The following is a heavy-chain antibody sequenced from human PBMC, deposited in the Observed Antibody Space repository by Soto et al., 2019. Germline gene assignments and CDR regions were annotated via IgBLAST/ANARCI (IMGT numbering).Heavy chain of an antibody. J-gene: IGHJ6*02. V-gene: IGHV1-69*01. CDR2: IIPIFGTA. CDR3: ARDSGLRAVADYYYGMDV. Sequence: QVQLVQSGAEVKKPGSSVKVSCKASGGTFSSYAISWMRQAPGQGLEWMGGIIPIFGTANYAQKFQGRVTITADESTSTAYMELSSLRSEDTAVYYCARDSGLRAVADYYYGMDVWGQGTTVTVSS. D-gene: IGHD6-19*01. CDR1: GGTFSSYA.